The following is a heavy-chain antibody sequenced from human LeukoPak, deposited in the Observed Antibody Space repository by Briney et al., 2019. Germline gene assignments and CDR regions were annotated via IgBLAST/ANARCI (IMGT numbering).Heavy chain of an antibody. CDR3: ARGWRDIVVVVAAYYYYYMDV. J-gene: IGHJ6*03. CDR1: GFTFSSYS. V-gene: IGHV3-21*01. CDR2: ISSSSSYI. Sequence: GGSLKLSCAASGFTFSSYSMNWVRQAPGKGLEWVSSISSSSSYIYYADSVKGRFTISRDNAKNSLYLQMNSLRAEDTGVYYCARGWRDIVVVVAAYYYYYMDVWGKGTTVTVSS. D-gene: IGHD2-15*01.